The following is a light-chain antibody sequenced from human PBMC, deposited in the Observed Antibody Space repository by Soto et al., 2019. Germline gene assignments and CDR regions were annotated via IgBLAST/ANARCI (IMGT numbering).Light chain of an antibody. CDR1: QNISIY. Sequence: DIQMTQSPSSLSASIGDRVTITCRASQNISIYLHWYQQKPGQALKFLIYASSNLQSGVPSRFSGSGSGTDFTLTISSLQPEDFATYYCQQSYSTLYTFGQGTKLEIK. CDR3: QQSYSTLYT. V-gene: IGKV1-39*01. J-gene: IGKJ2*01. CDR2: ASS.